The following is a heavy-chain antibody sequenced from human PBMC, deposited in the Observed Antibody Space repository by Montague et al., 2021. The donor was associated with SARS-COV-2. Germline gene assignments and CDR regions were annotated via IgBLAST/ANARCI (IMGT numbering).Heavy chain of an antibody. D-gene: IGHD3-16*01. CDR3: ARMDMYFTFGGDYGACDI. J-gene: IGHJ3*02. CDR1: GFSLITSGMC. Sequence: PALVNPTQTLTLTCTFSGFSLITSGMCVTWIRQPPGKALEWLALIDWNDDKYYSTSLKTRLTISKDTSKNQVVLTMTNMDPVDTATYYCARMDMYFTFGGDYGACDIGGQGTMGTVAS. CDR2: IDWNDDK. V-gene: IGHV2-70*01.